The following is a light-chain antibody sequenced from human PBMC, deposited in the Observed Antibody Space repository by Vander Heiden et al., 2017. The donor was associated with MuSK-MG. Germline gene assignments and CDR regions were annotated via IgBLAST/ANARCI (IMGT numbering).Light chain of an antibody. Sequence: DIQITQSPSSLSASVGDRVTITCRASQGIRYSLAWYQQKPGKAPKLLLYAASTLESGVPSRFSGSGSGTDYTLTISSLQPDDFATYYCQQDDSPPYTFGQGTKLDIK. CDR1: QGIRYS. CDR2: AAS. V-gene: IGKV1-NL1*01. CDR3: QQDDSPPYT. J-gene: IGKJ2*01.